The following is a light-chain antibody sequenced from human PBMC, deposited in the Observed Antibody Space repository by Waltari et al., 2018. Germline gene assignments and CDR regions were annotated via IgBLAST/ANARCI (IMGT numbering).Light chain of an antibody. V-gene: IGKV4-1*01. Sequence: DIVMTQSPDSLAVSLGERATINCKSSQSVLYSSNNKNYLAWYQQNPGQPPKLLIYWASTRECGVPDRFSGSGSGTDFTLTIRSLQAEDVAVYYCQQYYSTPPTFGQGTKVEIK. CDR3: QQYYSTPPT. CDR1: QSVLYSSNNKNY. CDR2: WAS. J-gene: IGKJ1*01.